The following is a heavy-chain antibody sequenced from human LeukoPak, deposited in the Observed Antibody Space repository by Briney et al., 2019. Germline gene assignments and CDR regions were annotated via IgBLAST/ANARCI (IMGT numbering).Heavy chain of an antibody. CDR3: ARGEVSVLWFGELSGAFDI. CDR1: GGSFSGYY. CDR2: INHSGST. Sequence: PSETLSLTCAVYGGSFSGYYWSWIRQPPGKGLEWIGEINHSGSTNYNPSLKSRVTISVDTSKNQFSLKLSSVTAADTAVYYCARGEVSVLWFGELSGAFDIWGQGTTVTVSS. J-gene: IGHJ3*02. V-gene: IGHV4-34*01. D-gene: IGHD3-10*01.